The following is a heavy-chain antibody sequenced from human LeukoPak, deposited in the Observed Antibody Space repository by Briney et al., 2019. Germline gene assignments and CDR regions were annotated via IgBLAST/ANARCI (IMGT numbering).Heavy chain of an antibody. CDR3: ARAYGGNSQYFQH. CDR2: IYSSGAT. D-gene: IGHD4-23*01. V-gene: IGHV4-61*02. J-gene: IGHJ1*01. Sequence: SETLSLTCNVSGGSINSGSYYWSWIRQPAGKGLEWIGRIYSSGATNYNPSLKSRVTISFDTSKNQFSLRLTSVTAADTAVYYCARAYGGNSQYFQHWGQGTLVTVSS. CDR1: GGSINSGSYY.